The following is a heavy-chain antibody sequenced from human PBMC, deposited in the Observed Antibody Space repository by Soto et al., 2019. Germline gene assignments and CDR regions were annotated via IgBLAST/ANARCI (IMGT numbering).Heavy chain of an antibody. V-gene: IGHV3-30-3*01. Sequence: GGSLRLSCAASGFTFSSYAMHWVRQAPGKGLEWVAVISYDGSNKYYADSGRGRFTISRDNSKNTLYLQMNSLRAEDTAVYDCARDSYGMDVWGRGTTVTVCS. CDR2: ISYDGSNK. CDR3: ARDSYGMDV. CDR1: GFTFSSYA. J-gene: IGHJ6*02.